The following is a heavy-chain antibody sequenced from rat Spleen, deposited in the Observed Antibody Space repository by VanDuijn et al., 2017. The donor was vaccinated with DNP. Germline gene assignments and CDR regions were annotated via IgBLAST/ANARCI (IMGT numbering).Heavy chain of an antibody. D-gene: IGHD1-12*02. V-gene: IGHV3-1*01. J-gene: IGHJ4*01. CDR1: GYSITSDY. CDR3: ARRTGSYAMDA. CDR2: ISDSGTT. Sequence: EVQLQESGPGLVKPSQSLSLTCSVTGYSITSDYRWNWIRKFPGNKMEWIGHISDSGTTTYNPSLKSRISITRDTSKNQLFLQLNSVTTEDTATYYCARRTGSYAMDAWGQGTSVTVSS.